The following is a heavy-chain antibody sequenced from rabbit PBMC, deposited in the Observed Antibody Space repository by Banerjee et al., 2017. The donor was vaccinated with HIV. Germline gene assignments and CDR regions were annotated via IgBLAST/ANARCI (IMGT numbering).Heavy chain of an antibody. CDR1: GFSFSSSYY. Sequence: QSLEESGGDLVKPGASLTLTCTASGFSFSSSYYMCWVRQAPGKGLEWIACIYGGSSGSTYYASWAKGRFTISKTSSTTVTLQMTSLTAADTATYFCARGAGYTGYDYWYFALWGQGTLVTVS. V-gene: IGHV1S40*01. CDR3: ARGAGYTGYDYWYFAL. J-gene: IGHJ4*01. CDR2: IYGGSSGST. D-gene: IGHD7-1*01.